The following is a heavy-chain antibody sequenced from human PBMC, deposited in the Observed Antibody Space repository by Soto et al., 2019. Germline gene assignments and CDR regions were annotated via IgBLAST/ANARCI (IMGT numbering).Heavy chain of an antibody. CDR1: GYTFTSYG. CDR2: ISAYNGNT. J-gene: IGHJ6*03. CDR3: ARTTVLGFLGWLLKGDYMDV. Sequence: ASVKVSCKASGYTFTSYGISWVRQAPGQGLEWMGWISAYNGNTNYAQKLQGRVTMTTDTSTSTAYMELRSLRSDDTAVYYCARTTVLGFLGWLLKGDYMDVWEKGTTVTVSS. D-gene: IGHD3-3*01. V-gene: IGHV1-18*01.